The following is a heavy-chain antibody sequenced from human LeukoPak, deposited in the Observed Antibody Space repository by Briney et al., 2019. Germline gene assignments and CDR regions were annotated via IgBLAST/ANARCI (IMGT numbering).Heavy chain of an antibody. V-gene: IGHV4-39*01. D-gene: IGHD3-22*01. CDR3: ARRFYYDSSGYRDAFDI. CDR2: IYYSGST. J-gene: IGHJ3*02. CDR1: GGSISSSSYY. Sequence: SETLSLTCTVSGGSISSSSYYWGWIRQPPGKGLEWIGSIYYSGSTYYNPSLKSRVTISVDTSKNQFSLKLSSVTGADTAVYYCARRFYYDSSGYRDAFDIWGQGTMVTVSS.